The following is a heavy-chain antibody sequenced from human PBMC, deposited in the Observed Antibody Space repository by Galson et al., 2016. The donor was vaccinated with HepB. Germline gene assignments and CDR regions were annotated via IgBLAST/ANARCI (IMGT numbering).Heavy chain of an antibody. CDR3: ARGLQRWFYY. J-gene: IGHJ4*02. V-gene: IGHV4-59*08. CDR2: IYYSGST. CDR1: GGSISHYY. Sequence: SETLSLTCTVSGGSISHYYWSWIRQPPGKGLEWIGYIYYSGSTNYNPSLKSRVTISVDTSKNQFSLKLSSVTAAHTAVYYCARGLQRWFYYWGPGTLVTFSS. D-gene: IGHD6-25*01.